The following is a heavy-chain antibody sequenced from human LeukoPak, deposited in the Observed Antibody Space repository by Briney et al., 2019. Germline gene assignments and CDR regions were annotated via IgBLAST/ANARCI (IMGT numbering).Heavy chain of an antibody. CDR3: ARMSGWYDRNWFDP. CDR2: INPSGGST. Sequence: ASVKVSCKASGYTFTTYGLSWVRQAPGQGLEWMGIINPSGGSTSYAQKFQGRVTMTRDTSTSAVYMELSSLRSEDTAVYYCARMSGWYDRNWFDPWGQGTLVTVSS. D-gene: IGHD6-19*01. J-gene: IGHJ5*02. CDR1: GYTFTTYG. V-gene: IGHV1-46*01.